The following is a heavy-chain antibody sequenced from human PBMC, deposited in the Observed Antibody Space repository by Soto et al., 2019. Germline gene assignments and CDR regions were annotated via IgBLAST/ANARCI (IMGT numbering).Heavy chain of an antibody. D-gene: IGHD2-2*01. CDR3: ARSRYLDIVVVPAASEPDY. J-gene: IGHJ4*02. CDR1: GFTFSSYW. V-gene: IGHV3-7*01. Sequence: GGSLRLSCAASGFTFSSYWMSWVRQAPGKGLEWVANIKQDGSEKYYVDSVKGRFTISRDNAKNSRYLQMNSLRAEDTAVYYCARSRYLDIVVVPAASEPDYWGQGTLVTVSS. CDR2: IKQDGSEK.